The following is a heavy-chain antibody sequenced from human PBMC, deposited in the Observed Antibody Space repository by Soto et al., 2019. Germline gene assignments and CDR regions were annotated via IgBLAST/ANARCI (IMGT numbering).Heavy chain of an antibody. D-gene: IGHD3-10*01. CDR1: GFTFSSYA. J-gene: IGHJ4*02. Sequence: EVHLLESGGGLVQPGGSLRFSCVASGFTFSSYAMTWVGQAPGKGLEWVSVISASGSKTYYADSVEGRFTISRDNSKNTLYLQMDSLRVEDTAVYFCAKFRGPESFGGYFDYWGQGALVTVSS. V-gene: IGHV3-23*01. CDR3: AKFRGPESFGGYFDY. CDR2: ISASGSKT.